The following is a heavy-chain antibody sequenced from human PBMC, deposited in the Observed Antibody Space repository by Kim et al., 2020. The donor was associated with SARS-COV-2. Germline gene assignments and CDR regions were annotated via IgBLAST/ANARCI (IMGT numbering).Heavy chain of an antibody. V-gene: IGHV3-66*01. CDR1: GFTVSSNY. J-gene: IGHJ4*02. CDR2: IYSGGST. D-gene: IGHD3-16*01. Sequence: GRSLRLSCAASGFTVSSNYMSWVRQAPGKGLEWVSVIYSGGSTYYADSVKDRFTISRDNSKNTLYLQMNSLRAEDTAVYYCARVMGDYVDHYFDYWGQGT. CDR3: ARVMGDYVDHYFDY.